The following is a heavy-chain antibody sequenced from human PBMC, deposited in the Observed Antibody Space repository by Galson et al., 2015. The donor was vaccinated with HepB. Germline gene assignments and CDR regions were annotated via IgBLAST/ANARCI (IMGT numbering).Heavy chain of an antibody. V-gene: IGHV4-34*01. J-gene: IGHJ4*02. D-gene: IGHD2-15*01. CDR3: ARGRGSWWSNFDY. Sequence: SETLSLTCAVYGGSFSDYYWSWIRQPPGKGLEWIGEINHSGSTNYNPSLKSRVTISVDTSKNQFSLKLSSVTAADTAVYYCARGRGSWWSNFDYWGQGTLVTVSS. CDR1: GGSFSDYY. CDR2: INHSGST.